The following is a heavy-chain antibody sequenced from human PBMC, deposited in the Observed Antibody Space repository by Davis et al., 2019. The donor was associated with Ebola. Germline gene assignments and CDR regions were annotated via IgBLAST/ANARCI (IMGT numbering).Heavy chain of an antibody. CDR2: ISSSSSYI. CDR3: ARSSITARPGYYYGMDV. CDR1: GFTFSSYS. J-gene: IGHJ6*02. V-gene: IGHV3-21*01. D-gene: IGHD6-6*01. Sequence: PGGSLRLSCAASGFTFSSYSMNWVRQAPGKELEWVSSISSSSSYIYYADSVKGRFTISRDNAKNSLYLQMNSLRAEDTAVYYCARSSITARPGYYYGMDVWGQGTTVTVSS.